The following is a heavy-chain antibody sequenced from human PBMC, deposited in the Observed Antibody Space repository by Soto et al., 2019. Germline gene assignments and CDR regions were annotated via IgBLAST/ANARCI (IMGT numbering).Heavy chain of an antibody. CDR3: ARSSSGAKHSYYGIDV. CDR1: GYSVTSYW. Sequence: GESLKISCKGSGYSVTSYWIGWVRQMPGKGLEWMGIIYPGDSDTRYSPSFQGQVTISADKSISTAYLQWSSLKASDTAMYYWARSSSGAKHSYYGIDVWGQGTTVTVSS. CDR2: IYPGDSDT. V-gene: IGHV5-51*01. D-gene: IGHD3-10*01. J-gene: IGHJ6*02.